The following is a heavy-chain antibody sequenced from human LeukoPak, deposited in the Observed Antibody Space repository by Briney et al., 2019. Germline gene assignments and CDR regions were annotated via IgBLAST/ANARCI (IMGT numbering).Heavy chain of an antibody. J-gene: IGHJ6*03. CDR2: IRYDGSNK. D-gene: IGHD4-23*01. V-gene: IGHV3-30*02. CDR3: AKRPTTVVTPHYYYYMDV. Sequence: GGSLRLSCAASGFTFSSYGMHWVRQAPGKGLEWVAFIRYDGSNKYYADSVKGRFTISRDNSKNTLYLQMNSLRAEDTAVYYCAKRPTTVVTPHYYYYMDVWGKGTTVTVSS. CDR1: GFTFSSYG.